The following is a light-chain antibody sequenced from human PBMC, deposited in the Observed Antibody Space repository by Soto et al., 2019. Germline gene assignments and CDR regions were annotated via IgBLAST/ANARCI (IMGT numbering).Light chain of an antibody. J-gene: IGLJ2*01. CDR1: SSDVGGYNY. CDR3: SSYTVSSTVI. CDR2: DVS. V-gene: IGLV2-14*01. Sequence: QSALTQPASVSGSPGQSITISCTGTSSDVGGYNYVSWYQQHPGKAPKLMIYDVSNRPSGVSNRFSGSRSGNTAPLIISGLQTEDEADYYCSSYTVSSTVIFGGGTKVTVL.